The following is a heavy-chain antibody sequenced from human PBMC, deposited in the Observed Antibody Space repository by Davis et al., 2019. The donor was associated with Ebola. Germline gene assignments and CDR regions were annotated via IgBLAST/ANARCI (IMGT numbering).Heavy chain of an antibody. J-gene: IGHJ4*02. CDR3: ARGFGSGWDFDY. Sequence: SETLSLTCTVSGGSISSGSYYWTWIRQPPGKGLEWIGHIYTSGSTNYNPSLKSRVTISVDTSKNQFSLKLSSVTAADTAVYYCARGFGSGWDFDYWGQGTLVTVSS. CDR2: IYTSGST. V-gene: IGHV4-61*01. CDR1: GGSISSGSYY. D-gene: IGHD6-19*01.